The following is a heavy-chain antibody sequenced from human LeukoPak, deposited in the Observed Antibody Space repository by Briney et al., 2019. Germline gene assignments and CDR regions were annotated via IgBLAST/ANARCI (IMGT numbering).Heavy chain of an antibody. V-gene: IGHV4-59*08. CDR3: ARVGDGNFDY. D-gene: IGHD3-16*01. Sequence: PSETLSLTCTVSGGSISSYYWSWIRKPPGKRLEWIGYVHYSGNTNYNPSLRSRVTISIDTSKNQFSLKLSSVTAADTAVYYCARVGDGNFDYWGQGTLVTVSS. J-gene: IGHJ4*02. CDR2: VHYSGNT. CDR1: GGSISSYY.